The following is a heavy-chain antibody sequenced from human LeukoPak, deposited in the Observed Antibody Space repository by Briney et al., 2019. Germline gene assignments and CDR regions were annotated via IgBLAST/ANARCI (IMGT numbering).Heavy chain of an antibody. CDR3: AKDKLVYQQLVLGFDY. Sequence: SGGSLRLSCAASGFTFSSYAMSWVRQAPGKGLEWVSAISGSGSSTYYADSVKGRFTISRDNSKNTLYLQMDSLRAEDTAVYYCAKDKLVYQQLVLGFDYWGQGTLVTVSS. V-gene: IGHV3-23*01. D-gene: IGHD6-13*01. CDR1: GFTFSSYA. CDR2: ISGSGSST. J-gene: IGHJ4*02.